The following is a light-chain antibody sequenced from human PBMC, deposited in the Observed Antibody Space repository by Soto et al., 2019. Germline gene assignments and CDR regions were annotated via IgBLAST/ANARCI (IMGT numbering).Light chain of an antibody. Sequence: DIQLTQSPSSLSASVGDRVTITCRASQSISSYLNWYQQKPGKAPKLLIYGASNLQSGVPSRFSGSGSGTEFTLTISSLQPDDFATYYCQQYNSYSFGQGTKVDI. CDR3: QQYNSYS. J-gene: IGKJ1*01. CDR1: QSISSY. CDR2: GAS. V-gene: IGKV1-5*01.